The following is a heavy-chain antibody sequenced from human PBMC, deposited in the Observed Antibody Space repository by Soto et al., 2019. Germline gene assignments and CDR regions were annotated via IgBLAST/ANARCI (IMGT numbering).Heavy chain of an antibody. CDR1: GGSLSGSY. CDR3: ATGGGWLHNSYIRGLYFDY. CDR2: ISYTGST. V-gene: IGHV4-59*01. D-gene: IGHD3-3*02. Sequence: TSETLSLTCTVSGGSLSGSYCSWIRKSPGKSLEWIASISYTGSTTHNPSLKGRVTLSVDTSKNQFSLSLTSVTPADTAAYYCATGGGWLHNSYIRGLYFDYWGQGVLVTVSS. J-gene: IGHJ4*02.